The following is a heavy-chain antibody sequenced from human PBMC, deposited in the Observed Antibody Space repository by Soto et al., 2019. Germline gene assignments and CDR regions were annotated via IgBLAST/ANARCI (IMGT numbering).Heavy chain of an antibody. V-gene: IGHV4-31*03. CDR2: LFYSRST. CDR1: GASIKSNGYY. J-gene: IGHJ4*02. D-gene: IGHD3-3*01. CDR3: ARPYYFWNGFGPFDY. Sequence: QVQLQASGPGLVKPSETLSLTCSVSGASIKSNGYYWSWIRQYPGKALEWIGSLFYSRSTYYHPSLDDRVAMSIDTSKNQFSLRLNSVTAADTAIYYCARPYYFWNGFGPFDYWGQGALVTVSS.